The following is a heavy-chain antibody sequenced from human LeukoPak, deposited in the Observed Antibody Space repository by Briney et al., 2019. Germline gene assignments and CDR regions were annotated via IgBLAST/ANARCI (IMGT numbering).Heavy chain of an antibody. CDR3: AHGSMYQLDY. J-gene: IGHJ4*02. D-gene: IGHD2-2*01. Sequence: GGSLRLSCAASGFTFSTYCMSWVRQAPGKGLEWVANIKQDGSEEYYVDSVKGRFTISRDHAKNSLYLQMNSLRAEDTAVYYCAHGSMYQLDYWGQGTLVTVSS. V-gene: IGHV3-7*03. CDR2: IKQDGSEE. CDR1: GFTFSTYC.